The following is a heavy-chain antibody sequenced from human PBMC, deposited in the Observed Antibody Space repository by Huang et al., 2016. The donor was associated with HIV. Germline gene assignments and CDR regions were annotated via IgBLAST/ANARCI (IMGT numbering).Heavy chain of an antibody. J-gene: IGHJ4*02. CDR2: IDYSGRT. CDR1: GGSISTHY. CDR3: ARDHHDFWRGYRRMYFFDH. V-gene: IGHV4-59*11. D-gene: IGHD3-3*01. Sequence: QVQLQESGPGLVKPSETLSLTCTVSGGSISTHYWSWIRQPAGKGLEWIGSIDYSGRTNYSPSLKSRVTILLDTSKNQFSLRVNSVTAADTAMYYCARDHHDFWRGYRRMYFFDHWGQGTLVTVSS.